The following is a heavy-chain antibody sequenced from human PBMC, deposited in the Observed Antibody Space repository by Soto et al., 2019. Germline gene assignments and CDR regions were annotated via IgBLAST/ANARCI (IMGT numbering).Heavy chain of an antibody. Sequence: GGSLRLSCAASGFTFSNACMNWVRQAPGKGLEWVGRIKSKTDGGTTDYAAPVKGRFTISRDDSKNTLYLQMNSLKTEDTAVYYCTTVLILRYFDWLPDGGEYWGQGTLVTVSS. D-gene: IGHD3-9*01. CDR3: TTVLILRYFDWLPDGGEY. CDR1: GFTFSNAC. V-gene: IGHV3-15*07. CDR2: IKSKTDGGTT. J-gene: IGHJ4*02.